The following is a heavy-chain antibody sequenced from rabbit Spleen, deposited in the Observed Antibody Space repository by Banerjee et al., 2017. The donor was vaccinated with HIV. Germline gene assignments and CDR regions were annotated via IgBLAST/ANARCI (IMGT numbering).Heavy chain of an antibody. CDR3: VRDHGYASYAAYDYAYFNL. Sequence: QEQLVESGGGLVKPEGSLTLTCTASGFTLSSCWMWCVRQAPGEGLEWIACIYSGSSGSTYRANWAKGRFTITKPSSTTVTLQMARLTAADTATYSCVRDHGYASYAAYDYAYFNLWGQGTLVTVS. CDR2: IYSGSSGST. J-gene: IGHJ4*01. CDR1: GFTLSSCW. V-gene: IGHV1S45*01. D-gene: IGHD4-2*01.